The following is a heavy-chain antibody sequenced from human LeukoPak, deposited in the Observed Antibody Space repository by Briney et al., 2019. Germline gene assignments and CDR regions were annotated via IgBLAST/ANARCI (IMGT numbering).Heavy chain of an antibody. CDR3: ARGDILTGNCFDY. V-gene: IGHV5-51*01. Sequence: GESLKISCKCCGDTFTSYWIGWVRQMPGKGLEWLGSIYPGDSDTRYRPSFQGQVTISADKSISTAYLQWSSLKASDTAMYYCARGDILTGNCFDYWGQGTLVTVSS. D-gene: IGHD3-9*01. CDR2: IYPGDSDT. J-gene: IGHJ4*02. CDR1: GDTFTSYW.